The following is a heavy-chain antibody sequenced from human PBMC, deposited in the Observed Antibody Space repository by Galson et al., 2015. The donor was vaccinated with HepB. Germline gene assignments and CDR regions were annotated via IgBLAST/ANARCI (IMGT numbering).Heavy chain of an antibody. CDR1: GYTFTSYA. CDR3: AREIGFGDYYYYYGMDV. J-gene: IGHJ6*02. Sequence: VKVSCKASGYTFTSYAMNWVRQAPGQGLEWMGWINTNTGNPTYAQGFTGRFVFSLDTSVSTAYLQISSLKAEDTAVYYCAREIGFGDYYYYYGMDVWGQGTTVTVSS. D-gene: IGHD2-15*01. CDR2: INTNTGNP. V-gene: IGHV7-4-1*02.